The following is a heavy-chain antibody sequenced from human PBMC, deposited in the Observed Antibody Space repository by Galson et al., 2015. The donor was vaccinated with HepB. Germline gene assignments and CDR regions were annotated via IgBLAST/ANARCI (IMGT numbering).Heavy chain of an antibody. V-gene: IGHV1-8*01. D-gene: IGHD3-10*01. Sequence: SVKVSCKASGYTFTSYDINWVRQATGQGLEWMGWMNPNSGNTGYAQKFQGRVTTTRNTSISTAYMELSSLRSEDTAVYYCARMLRFGWNQSGFGYWGQGTLVTVSS. CDR2: MNPNSGNT. J-gene: IGHJ4*02. CDR1: GYTFTSYD. CDR3: ARMLRFGWNQSGFGY.